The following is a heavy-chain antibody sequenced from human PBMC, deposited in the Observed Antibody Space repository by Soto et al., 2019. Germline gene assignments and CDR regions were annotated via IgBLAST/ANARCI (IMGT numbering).Heavy chain of an antibody. CDR3: AHAGDYDLLTFDH. D-gene: IGHD4-17*01. V-gene: IGHV2-5*02. CDR1: GLSLSTYHMG. Sequence: PAQTLTLTCDFSGLSLSTYHMGVAWIRQPPGKALEWLALIYWDDDKRYSPSLKDRLAISKDTSSNQVVLTITNIDPGDSATYFCAHAGDYDLLTFDHWGPGTLVTVSS. CDR2: IYWDDDK. J-gene: IGHJ4*02.